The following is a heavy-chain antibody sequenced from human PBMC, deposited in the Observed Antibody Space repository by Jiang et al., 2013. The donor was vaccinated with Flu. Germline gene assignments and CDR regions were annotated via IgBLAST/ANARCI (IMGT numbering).Heavy chain of an antibody. CDR2: KYYTGAS. D-gene: IGHD2-15*01. CDR3: TRLSCSYGSCYEAY. J-gene: IGHJ4*02. CDR1: TGSMSGYY. Sequence: TLSLTCIVSTGSMSGYYWSWIRQPPGKGLEWIGYKYYTGASNYNYNPSLKSRVTISVDTSKNQISLHLTSVTAADTAVYYCTRLSCSYGSCYEAYWGPGLLVTVSS. V-gene: IGHV4-59*08.